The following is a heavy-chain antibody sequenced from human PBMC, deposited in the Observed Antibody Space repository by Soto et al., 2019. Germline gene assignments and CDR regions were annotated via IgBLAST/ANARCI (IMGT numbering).Heavy chain of an antibody. Sequence: GESLKISCKASGYSFTSYWIGWVRQMPGKGLEWMGIIYPGDSNTRYSPSSQGQVTISADKSTNTAYLQWSSLKASDTAMYYCARSSTSGGNSFDYWGQGTLVTVSS. V-gene: IGHV5-51*01. CDR3: ARSSTSGGNSFDY. CDR2: IYPGDSNT. CDR1: GYSFTSYW. D-gene: IGHD2-15*01. J-gene: IGHJ4*02.